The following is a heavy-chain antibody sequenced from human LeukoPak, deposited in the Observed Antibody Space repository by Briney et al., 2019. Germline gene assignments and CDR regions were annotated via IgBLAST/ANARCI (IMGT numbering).Heavy chain of an antibody. CDR3: AKDLLQPHPDYGDYLGFDY. V-gene: IGHV3-11*01. CDR2: ISSSGSTI. D-gene: IGHD4-17*01. Sequence: GGSLRLSCAASGFTFSDYYMSWIRQAPGKGLEWVSYISSSGSTIYYADSVKGRFTISRDNSKNTLYLQMNSLRAEDTAVYYCAKDLLQPHPDYGDYLGFDYWGQGTLVTVSS. CDR1: GFTFSDYY. J-gene: IGHJ4*02.